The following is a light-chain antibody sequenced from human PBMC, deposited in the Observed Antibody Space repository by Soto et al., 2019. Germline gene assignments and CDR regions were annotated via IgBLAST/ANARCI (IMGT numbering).Light chain of an antibody. CDR3: QQSNTWPRT. Sequence: EIVMTQSPGTLSVSPGERATLSCRASQRVSSNLAWYQQKPGQAPRLLIYGASTRATGIPARFSGSGSGTEFTLTITSLQSEDFAVYYCQQSNTWPRTFRQGTKVEIK. V-gene: IGKV3-15*01. J-gene: IGKJ1*01. CDR1: QRVSSN. CDR2: GAS.